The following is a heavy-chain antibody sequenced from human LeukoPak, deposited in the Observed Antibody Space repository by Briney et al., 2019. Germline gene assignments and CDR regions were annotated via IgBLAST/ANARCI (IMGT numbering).Heavy chain of an antibody. V-gene: IGHV4-4*02. CDR1: GGSISSSNW. CDR2: IYHSGST. J-gene: IGHJ4*02. D-gene: IGHD6-13*01. Sequence: SETLSLTCAVSGGSISSSNWWSWVRQPPGKGLEWIGEIYHSGSTNYNPSLKSRVTISVDTSKNQFSLKLSSVTAADTAVYYCARAEYSSSWYLGYWGQGTLVTVSS. CDR3: ARAEYSSSWYLGY.